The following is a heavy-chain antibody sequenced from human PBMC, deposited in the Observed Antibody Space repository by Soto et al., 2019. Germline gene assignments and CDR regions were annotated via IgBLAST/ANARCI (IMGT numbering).Heavy chain of an antibody. V-gene: IGHV3-21*01. CDR1: GFTFSSYS. Sequence: GSLRLVCAAAGFTFSSYSLNWVRRAPGKGLEWVSSISSSSSYIYYADSVKGRFTISRDNAKNSLYLQMNSLRAEDTAVYYCARAPDLVVVAHYYYYGMDVWGQGTTVTVSS. D-gene: IGHD2-15*01. CDR3: ARAPDLVVVAHYYYYGMDV. CDR2: ISSSSSYI. J-gene: IGHJ6*02.